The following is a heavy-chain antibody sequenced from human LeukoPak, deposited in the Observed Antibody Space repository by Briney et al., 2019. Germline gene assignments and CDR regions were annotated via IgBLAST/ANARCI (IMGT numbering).Heavy chain of an antibody. Sequence: SVKVSCKASGGTFSSYAISWVRQAPGQGLEWMGRIIPILGTANYAQKFQGRVTITTDESTSTAYMELSSLRSEDTAVYYCAKGRVVRGVHGYYYYMDVWGKGTTVTVSS. CDR3: AKGRVVRGVHGYYYYMDV. J-gene: IGHJ6*03. D-gene: IGHD3-10*01. CDR1: GGTFSSYA. CDR2: IIPILGTA. V-gene: IGHV1-69*11.